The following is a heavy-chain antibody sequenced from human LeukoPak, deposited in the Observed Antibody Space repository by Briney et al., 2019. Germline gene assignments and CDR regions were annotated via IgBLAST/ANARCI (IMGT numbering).Heavy chain of an antibody. CDR2: ISTSSIYI. CDR3: AREMGTTGP. J-gene: IGHJ5*02. V-gene: IGHV3-21*01. Sequence: GGSLRLSCAASGFTFSSSSMNWVRQAPGKGLEWVSSISTSSIYIYYADSVKGRFTISRDNAKKSLYLQMNSLRAEDTAVYYCAREMGTTGPWGQGTLVTVSS. D-gene: IGHD1-1*01. CDR1: GFTFSSSS.